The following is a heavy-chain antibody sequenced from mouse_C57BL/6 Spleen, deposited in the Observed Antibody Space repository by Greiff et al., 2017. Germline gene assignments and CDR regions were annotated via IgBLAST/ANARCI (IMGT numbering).Heavy chain of an antibody. D-gene: IGHD2-4*01. Sequence: EVKLVESGGGLVKPGGSLKLSCAASGFTFSDYGMHWVRQAPEKGLEWVAYISSGSSTIYYADTVKGRFTISRDNAKNTLFLQMTSLRSEDTAMYYCARPEYDYPDYYAMDYWGQGTSVTVSS. CDR3: ARPEYDYPDYYAMDY. CDR2: ISSGSSTI. CDR1: GFTFSDYG. J-gene: IGHJ4*01. V-gene: IGHV5-17*01.